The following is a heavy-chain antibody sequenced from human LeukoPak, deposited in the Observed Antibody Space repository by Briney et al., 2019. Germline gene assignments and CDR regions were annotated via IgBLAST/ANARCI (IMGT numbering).Heavy chain of an antibody. Sequence: GASVKVSCKASGYTFTSYDINWVRQATGQGLEWMGWMNPNSGNTGYAQKFQGRVTMARNTSISTAYMELSSLRSEDTAVYYCARRASDYDSFDYWGQGTLATVSS. CDR2: MNPNSGNT. D-gene: IGHD4/OR15-4a*01. CDR3: ARRASDYDSFDY. V-gene: IGHV1-8*01. J-gene: IGHJ4*02. CDR1: GYTFTSYD.